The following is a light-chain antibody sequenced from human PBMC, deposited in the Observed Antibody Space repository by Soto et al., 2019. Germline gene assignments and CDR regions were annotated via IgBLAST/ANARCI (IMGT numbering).Light chain of an antibody. Sequence: QSVLTQPASVSGTPGQSITISCTGSNSDVGIYDFVSWYQHHPGRAPKLIVSEVSHRPSGVSNRFSGSKSDNTASLTISGLQSEDEADYYCISYTSDDVRYVFGTGTKLTVL. CDR2: EVS. CDR3: ISYTSDDVRYV. J-gene: IGLJ1*01. V-gene: IGLV2-14*01. CDR1: NSDVGIYDF.